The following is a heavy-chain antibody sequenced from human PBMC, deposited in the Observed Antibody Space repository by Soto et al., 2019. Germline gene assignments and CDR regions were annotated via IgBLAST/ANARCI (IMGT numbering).Heavy chain of an antibody. V-gene: IGHV1-18*01. CDR2: ISAYNGNT. CDR3: ARLRLRTPVTPNSLPYFDY. Sequence: QVQLVQSGAEVKKPGASVKVSCKASGYTFTSYGISWVRQAPGQGLEWMGWISAYNGNTNYAQKLQGRVTMTTDTSTITAYMELRSLRSDDTAVYYCARLRLRTPVTPNSLPYFDYWGQGTLVTVSS. CDR1: GYTFTSYG. D-gene: IGHD4-17*01. J-gene: IGHJ4*02.